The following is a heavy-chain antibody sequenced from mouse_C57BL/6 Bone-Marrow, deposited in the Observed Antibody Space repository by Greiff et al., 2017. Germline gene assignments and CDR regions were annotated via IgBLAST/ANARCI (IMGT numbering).Heavy chain of an antibody. Sequence: SCKASGYTFTSYWMHWVKQRPGQGLEWIGEIDPSDSYTNYNQKFKGKSTLTVDKSSSTAYMQLSSLTSEDSAVYYCRVDSDWYDYWGQGTTLTVSS. CDR1: GYTFTSYW. CDR2: IDPSDSYT. D-gene: IGHD2-12*01. V-gene: IGHV1-69*01. J-gene: IGHJ2*01. CDR3: RVDSDWYDY.